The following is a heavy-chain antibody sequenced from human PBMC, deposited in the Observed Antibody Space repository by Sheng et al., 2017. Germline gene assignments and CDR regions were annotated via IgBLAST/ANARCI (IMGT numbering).Heavy chain of an antibody. Sequence: EVQLVESGGGLVQSGGSLRLSCAASGFTFSDHYMDWVRQAPGKGLEWVGRSRNKANSYTTEYAASVKGRFTISRDDSKNSLYLQMNSLKTEDTAVYYCARGFCSSTSCYISSFYGVDVWGQGTTVTVSS. J-gene: IGHJ6*02. CDR3: ARGFCSSTSCYISSFYGVDV. D-gene: IGHD2-2*02. CDR1: GFTFSDHY. V-gene: IGHV3-72*01. CDR2: SRNKANSYTT.